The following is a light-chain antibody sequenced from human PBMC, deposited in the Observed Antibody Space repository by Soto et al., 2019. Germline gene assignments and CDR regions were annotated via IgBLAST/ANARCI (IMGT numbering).Light chain of an antibody. V-gene: IGLV1-47*01. J-gene: IGLJ3*02. CDR1: SSNIRSNY. CDR3: AAWDDSLSGPV. CDR2: RNN. Sequence: QSVLTQPPSASGTPGQRVTISCSGSSSNIRSNYVYWYQHLPGTAPKLLIYRNNQRPSGVPDRFSGSKSGTSASLATSGLRSEDEADYYCAAWDDSLSGPVFGGGTKVTVL.